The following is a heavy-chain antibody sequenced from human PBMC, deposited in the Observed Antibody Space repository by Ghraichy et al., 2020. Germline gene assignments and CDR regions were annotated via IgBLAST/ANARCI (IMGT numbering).Heavy chain of an antibody. V-gene: IGHV3-48*02. CDR3: ARGPTRLYYGMDV. D-gene: IGHD4-11*01. J-gene: IGHJ6*02. CDR1: GFTFSSYS. CDR2: ISSSSSTI. Sequence: GGSLRLSCAASGFTFSSYSMNWVRQAPGKGLEWVSYISSSSSTIYYADSVKGRFTISRDNAKNSLYLQMNSLSDEDTAVYYCARGPTRLYYGMDVWSQGTTVTV.